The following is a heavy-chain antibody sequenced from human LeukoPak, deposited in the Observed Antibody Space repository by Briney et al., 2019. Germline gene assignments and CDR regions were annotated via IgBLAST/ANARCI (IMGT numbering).Heavy chain of an antibody. J-gene: IGHJ4*02. V-gene: IGHV4-59*01. D-gene: IGHD6-19*01. CDR1: GGSISSYY. Sequence: SETLSLTCTVPGGSISSYYWSWIRQPPGKGLEWIGYIYYSGSTNYNPSLKSRVTISVDTSKNQFSLKLSSVTAADTAVYYCARGGSGWTDYWGQGTLVTVSS. CDR3: ARGGSGWTDY. CDR2: IYYSGST.